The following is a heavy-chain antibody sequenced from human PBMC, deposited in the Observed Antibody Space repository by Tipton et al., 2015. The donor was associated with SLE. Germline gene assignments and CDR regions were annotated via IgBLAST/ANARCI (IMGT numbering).Heavy chain of an antibody. CDR3: ARHQRSPHIVVVIDWYFDL. CDR2: IYYSGSI. D-gene: IGHD2-21*01. V-gene: IGHV4-31*03. CDR1: GGSISSGGYY. J-gene: IGHJ2*01. Sequence: TLSLTCTVSGGSISSGGYYWSWIRQHPGKGLEWIGSIYYSGSIDYNASLESRVTISVDTSKNQFSLKLSSVTAADTAVYYCARHQRSPHIVVVIDWYFDLWGRGTLVTVSS.